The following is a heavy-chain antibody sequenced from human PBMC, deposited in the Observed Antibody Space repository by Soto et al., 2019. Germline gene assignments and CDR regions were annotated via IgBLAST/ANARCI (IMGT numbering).Heavy chain of an antibody. CDR3: AHAPCGGWNYVPLRCYYYYMGV. CDR1: GFSLSTSGVG. D-gene: IGHD1-7*01. V-gene: IGHV2-5*02. J-gene: IGHJ6*03. Sequence: SGPTLVNPTQTLTLTCTFSGFSLSTSGVGVGWIRQPPGKALEWLALIYWDDDKRYSPSLKSRLTITKDTSKNQVVLTMINMDPVDTATYYCAHAPCGGWNYVPLRCYYYYMGVWGKGTTVTVSS. CDR2: IYWDDDK.